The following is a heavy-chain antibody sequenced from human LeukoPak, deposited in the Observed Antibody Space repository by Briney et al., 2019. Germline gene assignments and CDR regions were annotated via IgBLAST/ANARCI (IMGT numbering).Heavy chain of an antibody. V-gene: IGHV3-30*02. J-gene: IGHJ3*02. CDR1: GFTFSSYG. CDR3: AKDPPINSWDDAFDI. CDR2: IRDDGSNK. D-gene: IGHD2/OR15-2a*01. Sequence: GALRLSCAASGFTFSSYGMHWVRQAPGRGVEWVAFIRDDGSNKYYADSVKGRFTISRGNSKNTLYLQMNSLRAEDTAVYYCAKDPPINSWDDAFDIWGQGTMVTVSS.